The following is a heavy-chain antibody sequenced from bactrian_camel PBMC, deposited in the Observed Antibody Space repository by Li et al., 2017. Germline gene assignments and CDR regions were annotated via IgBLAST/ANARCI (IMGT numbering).Heavy chain of an antibody. CDR2: LGPDGRP. V-gene: IGHV3S55*01. CDR1: KNAYGPYC. CDR3: ASRRNGLECLRDPDYFAH. Sequence: HVQLVESGGGSVQAGGSLSLSCTASKNAYGPYCLGWFRQAVGKEREEIAVLGPDGRPTYAESVKGRFNFSVDSAKKTLYLQMSNLEPEDTAMYYCASRRNGLECLRDPDYFAHWGQGTQVTVS. D-gene: IGHD5*01. J-gene: IGHJ6*01.